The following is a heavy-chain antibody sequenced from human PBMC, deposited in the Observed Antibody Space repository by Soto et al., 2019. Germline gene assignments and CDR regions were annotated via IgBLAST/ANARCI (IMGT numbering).Heavy chain of an antibody. Sequence: GASVKVSCKASGYTFTSYGISWVRQAPGQGLEWMGWISAYNGNTNYAQKLQGRVTMTTDTSTSTAYMELRSLRSDDTAVYYCARDSITYYDSSGYGPDAFDIWGQGTMVTVSS. CDR1: GYTFTSYG. V-gene: IGHV1-18*01. J-gene: IGHJ3*02. CDR3: ARDSITYYDSSGYGPDAFDI. D-gene: IGHD3-22*01. CDR2: ISAYNGNT.